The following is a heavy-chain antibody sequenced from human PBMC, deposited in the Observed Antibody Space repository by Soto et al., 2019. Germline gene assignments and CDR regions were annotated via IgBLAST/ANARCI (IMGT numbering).Heavy chain of an antibody. D-gene: IGHD2-2*01. CDR2: INPSGGST. Sequence: ASVKVSCKASGYTFTSYYMHWVRQAPGQGLEWMGIINPSGGSTSYAQKFQGRVTMTRDTSTSTVYMELSSLRSEDTAVYYCARDRCGSSTSCYSDYYGMDVWGQGTTVTVSS. V-gene: IGHV1-46*01. CDR1: GYTFTSYY. CDR3: ARDRCGSSTSCYSDYYGMDV. J-gene: IGHJ6*02.